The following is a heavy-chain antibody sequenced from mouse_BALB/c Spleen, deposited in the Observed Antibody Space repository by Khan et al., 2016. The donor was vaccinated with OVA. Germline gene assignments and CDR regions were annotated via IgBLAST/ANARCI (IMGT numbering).Heavy chain of an antibody. Sequence: QVQLQQSGAELARPGASVKLSCKASGYTFPDYYINWVKKRTGQGLEWIGEISPGSGDTFYNEKFKAKATLTADKSSSTAYMQLSSLTSEASAVYFCARRNYFGYTFAYWGQGTLVTVSA. CDR3: ARRNYFGYTFAY. D-gene: IGHD1-2*01. CDR1: GYTFPDYY. J-gene: IGHJ3*01. CDR2: ISPGSGDT. V-gene: IGHV1-77*01.